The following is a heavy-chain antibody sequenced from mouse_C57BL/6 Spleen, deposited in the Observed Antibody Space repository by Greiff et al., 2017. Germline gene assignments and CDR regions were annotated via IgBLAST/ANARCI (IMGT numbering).Heavy chain of an antibody. V-gene: IGHV1-76*01. CDR3: ARGARDYFDY. CDR2: IYPGSGNT. CDR1: GYTFTDYY. J-gene: IGHJ2*01. Sequence: QVQLQQSGAELVRPGASVKLSCKASGYTFTDYYINWVKQRPGQGLEWIARIYPGSGNTYYNEKFKGKATLTADKSSSTAYMQLSSLTSEDSAVYFCARGARDYFDYWGQGTTLTVSS.